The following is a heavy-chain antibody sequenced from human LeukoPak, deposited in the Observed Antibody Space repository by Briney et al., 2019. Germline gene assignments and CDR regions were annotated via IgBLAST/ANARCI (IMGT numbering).Heavy chain of an antibody. CDR2: IYYSGGT. D-gene: IGHD2-8*01. CDR3: ARQAKYGYYYYGLDV. J-gene: IGHJ6*02. CDR1: GGSISSYY. Sequence: PSETLSLTCTASGGSISSYYWSWIRQPPGKGLEWIGNIYYSGGTNYNPSLKSRVTISVDTSKNQFSLNLTSVTAADTARYYCARQAKYGYYYYGLDVWGQGPRSPSP. V-gene: IGHV4-59*08.